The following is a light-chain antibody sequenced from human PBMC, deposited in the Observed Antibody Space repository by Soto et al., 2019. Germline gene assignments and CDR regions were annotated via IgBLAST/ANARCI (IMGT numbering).Light chain of an antibody. CDR3: QQSNSFPFT. CDR1: QDISSW. V-gene: IGKV1-12*02. J-gene: IGKJ5*01. Sequence: DIQMTQSPPSMSASVGDRVTITCRASQDISSWLAWYQQKPGKAPELLIYAASTLQSGVPSRFSGSGSGTHFTRTISSLQPEDFATYYCQQSNSFPFTFGQGTRLEIK. CDR2: AAS.